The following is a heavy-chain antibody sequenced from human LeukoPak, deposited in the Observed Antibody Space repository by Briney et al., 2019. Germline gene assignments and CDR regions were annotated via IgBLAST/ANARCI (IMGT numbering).Heavy chain of an antibody. V-gene: IGHV3-30*04. CDR1: GFTFSSYG. CDR3: ANYGKHDY. J-gene: IGHJ4*02. Sequence: PGGSLRLSCAASGFTFSSYGIHWVRQAPGKGLEWVAVISYDGSYKYYADSVKGRFTISRDNSKSTLFLQMNSLRAEDTAVYYCANYGKHDYWGQGTLVTVSS. CDR2: ISYDGSYK. D-gene: IGHD4-17*01.